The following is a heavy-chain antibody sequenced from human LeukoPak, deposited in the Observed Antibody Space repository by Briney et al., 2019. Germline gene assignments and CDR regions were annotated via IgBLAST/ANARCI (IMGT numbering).Heavy chain of an antibody. J-gene: IGHJ4*02. D-gene: IGHD3-16*01. CDR3: ATKPLTYPPRAPDY. V-gene: IGHV1-24*01. Sequence: ASVKVSCKVSGYTLTELSMHWVRQAPGKGLEWMGGFDPEDGETIYAQKFQGRVTMTEDTSTDTAYVELSSLRSEDTAVYYCATKPLTYPPRAPDYWGQGTLVTVSS. CDR1: GYTLTELS. CDR2: FDPEDGET.